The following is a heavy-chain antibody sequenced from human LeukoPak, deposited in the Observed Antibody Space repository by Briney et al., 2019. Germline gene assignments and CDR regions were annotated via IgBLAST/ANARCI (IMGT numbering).Heavy chain of an antibody. V-gene: IGHV3-74*01. CDR2: INSDGSSA. Sequence: PGGSLRLSCAASGFTFSSYWMHWVRQAPGKGLVWVSRINSDGSSASYADSVKGRFTISRDNAKNTLYLQMNSLRAEDTAVYYCARECGGDCYSDPFDYWGQGTLVTVSS. CDR3: ARECGGDCYSDPFDY. D-gene: IGHD2-21*02. J-gene: IGHJ4*02. CDR1: GFTFSSYW.